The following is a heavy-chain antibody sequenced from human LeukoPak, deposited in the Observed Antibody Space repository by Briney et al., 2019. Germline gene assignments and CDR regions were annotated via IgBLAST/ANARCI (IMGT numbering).Heavy chain of an antibody. D-gene: IGHD2-15*01. V-gene: IGHV3-7*04. J-gene: IGHJ4*02. CDR1: RFTFSNYC. CDR2: INQDGSEK. CDR3: ARGLKASAY. Sequence: PGGSLRLPCAASRFTFSNYCMSWVRQAPGKGLEWVANINQDGSEKYYVDSVRGRFSISRDNAKNSLYLQMNSLRAEDTAVYYCARGLKASAYWGQGTLVTVSS.